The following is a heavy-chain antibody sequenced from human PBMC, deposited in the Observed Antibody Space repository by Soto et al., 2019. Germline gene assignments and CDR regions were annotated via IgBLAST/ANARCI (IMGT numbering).Heavy chain of an antibody. CDR1: GGTFSSYT. CDR2: IIPILGIA. V-gene: IGHV1-69*08. J-gene: IGHJ6*02. Sequence: QVQLVQSGAEVKKPGSSVKVSCKASGGTFSSYTISWVRQAPGQGLEWMGRIIPILGIANYAQKFQGRVTITADKSTGTAYMELSSLRSEDTAVYYWAREPYCSGGSCYYYYGMDVWGQGTTVTVSS. D-gene: IGHD2-15*01. CDR3: AREPYCSGGSCYYYYGMDV.